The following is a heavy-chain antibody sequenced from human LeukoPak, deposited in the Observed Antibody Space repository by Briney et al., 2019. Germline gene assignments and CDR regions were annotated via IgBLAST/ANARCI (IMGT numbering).Heavy chain of an antibody. J-gene: IGHJ3*02. CDR1: GGSFSSYY. Sequence: SETLSLTCAVYGGSFSSYYWSWIRQPPGKGLEWIGYIYYSGSTNYNPSLKSRVTISVDTSKNQFSLKLSSVTAADTVVYYCARGGNYYDSSGYYYRHAAFDIWGQGTMVTVSS. CDR2: IYYSGST. D-gene: IGHD3-22*01. V-gene: IGHV4-59*01. CDR3: ARGGNYYDSSGYYYRHAAFDI.